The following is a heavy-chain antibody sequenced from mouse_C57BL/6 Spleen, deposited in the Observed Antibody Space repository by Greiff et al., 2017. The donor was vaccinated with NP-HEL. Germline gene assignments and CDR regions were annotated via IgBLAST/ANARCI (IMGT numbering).Heavy chain of an antibody. CDR3: ARGDYGSSYEFAY. D-gene: IGHD1-1*01. V-gene: IGHV1-64*01. J-gene: IGHJ3*01. Sequence: QVQLQQPGAELVKPGASVKLSCKASGYTFTSYWMHWVKQRPGQGLEWIGMIHPNSGSTNYNEKFKSKATLTVDKSSSTAYMQLSSLTSEDSAVYYCARGDYGSSYEFAYWGQGTLVTVSA. CDR2: IHPNSGST. CDR1: GYTFTSYW.